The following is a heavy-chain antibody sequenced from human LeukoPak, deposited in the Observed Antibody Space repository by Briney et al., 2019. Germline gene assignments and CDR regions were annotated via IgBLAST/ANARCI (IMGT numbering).Heavy chain of an antibody. J-gene: IGHJ3*02. D-gene: IGHD6-19*01. Sequence: ARTLRLSCAASGFTFSNYGMHWVRQAPGKGLEGVAVIAYDGSNEYYAEFVKGRFTISIDNSKNTLYLKMYSLRAEDTAVYFCAKDQGIAVAGTDDAFDIGGQGTRVTVSS. CDR2: IAYDGSNE. V-gene: IGHV3-30*18. CDR3: AKDQGIAVAGTDDAFDI. CDR1: GFTFSNYG.